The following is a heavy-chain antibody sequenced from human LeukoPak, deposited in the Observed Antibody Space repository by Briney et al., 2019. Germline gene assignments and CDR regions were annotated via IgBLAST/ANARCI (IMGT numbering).Heavy chain of an antibody. CDR1: GYTFTGYY. J-gene: IGHJ4*02. V-gene: IGHV1-2*06. CDR3: ARDPVYSSSWGGNDY. D-gene: IGHD6-13*01. Sequence: ASVKVSCKASGYTFTGYYMHWLRQAPGQGLEWMGRINPNSGGTNYAQKFQGRVTMTRDTSISTAYMELSRLRSDDTAVYYCARDPVYSSSWGGNDYWGQGTLVTVSS. CDR2: INPNSGGT.